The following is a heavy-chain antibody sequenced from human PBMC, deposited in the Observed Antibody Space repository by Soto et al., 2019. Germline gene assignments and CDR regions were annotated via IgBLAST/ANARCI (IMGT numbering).Heavy chain of an antibody. CDR1: GYTFTSYG. Sequence: GASVKVSCKASGYTFTSYGISWVRQAPGQGLEWMGWISAYNGNTNYAQKFQGRVTMTEDTSTDTAYMELSSLRSEDTAVYYCYWSDYYYGMDVWGQGTTVTVSS. V-gene: IGHV1-18*01. CDR3: YWSDYYYGMDV. CDR2: ISAYNGNT. J-gene: IGHJ6*02. D-gene: IGHD2-8*02.